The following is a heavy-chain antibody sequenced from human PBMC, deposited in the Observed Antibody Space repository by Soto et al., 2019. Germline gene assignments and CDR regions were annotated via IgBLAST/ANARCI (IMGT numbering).Heavy chain of an antibody. CDR2: TNSDGSSI. J-gene: IGHJ4*02. CDR1: GFTFSSSW. V-gene: IGHV3-74*01. Sequence: GGSLRLSCAASGFTFSSSWMHWVRQAPGKGLVRVSRTNSDGSSISYADSVKGRFSISRDNAKNTLYLQMNSLRAEDTAVYYCVRALNGDRDYWGQGTLVTVSS. CDR3: VRALNGDRDY.